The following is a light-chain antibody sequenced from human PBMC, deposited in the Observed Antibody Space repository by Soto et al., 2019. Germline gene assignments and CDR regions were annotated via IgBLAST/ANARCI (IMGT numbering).Light chain of an antibody. Sequence: QSVLTQPPSASGAPGQSVTIACSGSNSIIGSNYVYWYQKRPGTAHRLLIYKNYQRPSGVSDPVSGSKSVTSASLAITGLRSEDEAYYYCAACDDGLSAVVFGGGTKLTVL. CDR2: KNY. V-gene: IGLV1-47*01. CDR1: NSIIGSNY. CDR3: AACDDGLSAVV. J-gene: IGLJ2*01.